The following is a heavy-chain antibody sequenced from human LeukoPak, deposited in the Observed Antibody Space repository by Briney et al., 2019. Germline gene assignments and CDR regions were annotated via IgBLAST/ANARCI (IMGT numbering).Heavy chain of an antibody. Sequence: SQTLSPTCTVSGGSISSGGYYWSWIRQHPGKGLEWIGYIYYSGSTYYNPSLKSRVTISVDTSKNQFSLKLSSVTAADTAVYYCARDRAVGWFDPWGQGTLVTVSS. V-gene: IGHV4-31*03. J-gene: IGHJ5*02. CDR3: ARDRAVGWFDP. CDR2: IYYSGST. CDR1: GGSISSGGYY.